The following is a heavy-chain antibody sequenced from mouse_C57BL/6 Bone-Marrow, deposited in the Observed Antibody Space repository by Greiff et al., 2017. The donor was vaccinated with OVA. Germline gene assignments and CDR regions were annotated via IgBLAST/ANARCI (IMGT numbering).Heavy chain of an antibody. V-gene: IGHV5-17*01. Sequence: EVMLVESGGGLVKPGGSLKLSCAASGFTFSDYGMHWVRQAPEKGLEWVAYISSGSSTIYYADTVKGRFTISRDNAKNTLFLQMTSLSSEDTAMYYCARPNGYTWFAYWGQGTLVTVSA. CDR3: ARPNGYTWFAY. J-gene: IGHJ3*01. D-gene: IGHD2-2*01. CDR1: GFTFSDYG. CDR2: ISSGSSTI.